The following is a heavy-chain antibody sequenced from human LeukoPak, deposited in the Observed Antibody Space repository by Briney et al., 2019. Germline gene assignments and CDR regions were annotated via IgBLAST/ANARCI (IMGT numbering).Heavy chain of an antibody. CDR2: INSDASST. CDR3: AVSGDGHNYFDY. CDR1: GFTFSRYW. Sequence: PGGSLRLSCAASGFTFSRYWMHWVRQAPGKGLVWVSRINSDASSTSYADSVKGRFTISRDNAKSTLYLQMNSQRAEDTAVYYCAVSGDGHNYFDYWGQGTLVTVSS. D-gene: IGHD5-24*01. V-gene: IGHV3-74*01. J-gene: IGHJ4*02.